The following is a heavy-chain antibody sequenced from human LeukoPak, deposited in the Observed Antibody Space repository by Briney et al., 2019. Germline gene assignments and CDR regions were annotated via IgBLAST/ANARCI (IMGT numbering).Heavy chain of an antibody. CDR2: SYYTGST. J-gene: IGHJ2*01. D-gene: IGHD3-9*01. CDR3: ARRTYYDTLTGYNYWYFDL. CDR1: GASITAYY. V-gene: IGHV4-59*01. Sequence: SETLSLTCTVSGASITAYYWSCVRQPPGEGLGWIGFSYYTGSTDYGPSLKSRVTMSLDTSKNQFSLNLRSVTATDTAVYYWARRTYYDTLTGYNYWYFDLWGRGTLVTVSS.